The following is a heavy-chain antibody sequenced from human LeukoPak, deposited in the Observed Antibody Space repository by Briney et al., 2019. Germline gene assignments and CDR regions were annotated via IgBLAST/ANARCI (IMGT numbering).Heavy chain of an antibody. D-gene: IGHD2-15*01. CDR2: ISGSGGST. CDR1: GFTFSSYA. V-gene: IGHV3-23*01. CDR3: AKGTNIVVVVAALDY. J-gene: IGHJ4*02. Sequence: GGSLRLSCAASGFTFSSYAMSWVRQAPGKGLEWVSAISGSGGSTYYADSVKGRFTISRDNSKNSLYVQMNSLRTEDIALYYCAKGTNIVVVVAALDYWGQGTLVAVSS.